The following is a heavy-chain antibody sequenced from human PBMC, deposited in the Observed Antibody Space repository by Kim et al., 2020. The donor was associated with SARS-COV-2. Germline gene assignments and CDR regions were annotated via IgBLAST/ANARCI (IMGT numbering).Heavy chain of an antibody. D-gene: IGHD3-9*01. CDR2: IYYSGST. CDR3: ARGVASFDWLLSSPFQNWFDP. V-gene: IGHV4-59*01. Sequence: SETLSLTCTVSGGSISSYYWSWIRQPPGKGLEWIGYIYYSGSTNYNPSLKSRVTISVDTSKNQFSLKLSSVTAADTAVYYCARGVASFDWLLSSPFQNWFDPWGQGTLVTVSS. J-gene: IGHJ5*02. CDR1: GGSISSYY.